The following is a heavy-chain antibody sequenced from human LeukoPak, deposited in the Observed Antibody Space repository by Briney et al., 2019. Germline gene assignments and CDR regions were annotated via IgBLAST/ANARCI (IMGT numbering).Heavy chain of an antibody. Sequence: GESLKISCKGSGYSFTSYWIGWVRQMPGKGLEWMGIIYPGDSDTRYSPSFQGQVTISADKSISTAYLQWSSLKASDTAMYYCARLGVAAASTKYFQHWGQGTLVTVSS. CDR1: GYSFTSYW. V-gene: IGHV5-51*01. CDR3: ARLGVAAASTKYFQH. J-gene: IGHJ1*01. D-gene: IGHD6-25*01. CDR2: IYPGDSDT.